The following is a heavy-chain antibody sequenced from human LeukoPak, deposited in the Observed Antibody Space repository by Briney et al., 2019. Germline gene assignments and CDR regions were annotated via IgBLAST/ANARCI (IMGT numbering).Heavy chain of an antibody. D-gene: IGHD3-22*01. CDR2: ISGSDGST. CDR1: GFTFSNYA. V-gene: IGHV3-23*01. CDR3: AKITMIVVSGPFDY. J-gene: IGHJ4*02. Sequence: GGSLRLSCAASGFTFSNYAMSWVRQAPGKGLEWVSAISGSDGSTYYADSVKGRFTISRDNSKNTLYLQMNSLRAEDTAVYYCAKITMIVVSGPFDYWGQGTLVTVSS.